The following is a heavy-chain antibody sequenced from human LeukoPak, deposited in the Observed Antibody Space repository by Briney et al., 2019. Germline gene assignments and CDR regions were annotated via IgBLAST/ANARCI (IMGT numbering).Heavy chain of an antibody. D-gene: IGHD7-27*01. Sequence: SETLSLTCTVSGGSISSYYWSWIRQPPGKGLEWIGYIYYGGSTNYNPSLKSRVTISVDTSKNQFSLKLSSVTAADTAVYYCARRAAGDYFDYWGQGTLVTVSS. CDR2: IYYGGST. CDR1: GGSISSYY. J-gene: IGHJ4*02. CDR3: ARRAAGDYFDY. V-gene: IGHV4-59*08.